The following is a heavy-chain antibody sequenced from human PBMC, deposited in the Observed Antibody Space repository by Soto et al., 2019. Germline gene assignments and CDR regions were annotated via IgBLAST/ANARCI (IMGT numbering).Heavy chain of an antibody. CDR1: GFTFSSYA. CDR2: ISYDGSNK. J-gene: IGHJ4*02. CDR3: ARGYYYYDSSGPTDY. Sequence: GGSLRLSCAASGFTFSSYAMHWVRQAPGKGLEWVAVISYDGSNKYYADSVKGRFTISRDNSKNTLYLQMNSLRAEDTAVYYCARGYYYYDSSGPTDYWGQGTLVTVSS. D-gene: IGHD3-22*01. V-gene: IGHV3-30-3*01.